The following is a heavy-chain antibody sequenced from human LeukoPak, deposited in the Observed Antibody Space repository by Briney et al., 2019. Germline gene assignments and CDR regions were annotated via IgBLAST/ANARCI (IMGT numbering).Heavy chain of an antibody. V-gene: IGHV3-21*06. CDR2: ISRNSNYI. Sequence: GGSLRLSYAASGFTFSSYTMNWVRQAPGKGLEWVSSISRNSNYIYYADSVKGRFTISRDNSENTLYLQINSLRVEDTAVYYCAKDTPTTGYHLDSWGQGTLVTVSS. CDR3: AKDTPTTGYHLDS. D-gene: IGHD1-1*01. J-gene: IGHJ4*02. CDR1: GFTFSSYT.